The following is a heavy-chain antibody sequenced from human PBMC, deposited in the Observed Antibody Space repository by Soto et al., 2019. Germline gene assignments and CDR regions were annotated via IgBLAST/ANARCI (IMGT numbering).Heavy chain of an antibody. CDR2: IYYSGST. CDR1: GGSISSGGYY. CDR3: ARGVLH. J-gene: IGHJ4*02. D-gene: IGHD3-16*01. Sequence: QVQLQESGPGLVKPSQTLSLTCTVSGGSISSGGYYWSGIRQHPGKGLEWIGSIYYSGSTYYNPSLKRRVTISVYTSKNQFSLKLSSVTAAHTDVYYCARGVLHWGQGTLVTVSS. V-gene: IGHV4-31*03.